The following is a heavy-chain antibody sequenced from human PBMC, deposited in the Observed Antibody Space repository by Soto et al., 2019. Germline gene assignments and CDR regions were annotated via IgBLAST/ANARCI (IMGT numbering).Heavy chain of an antibody. V-gene: IGHV3-74*01. Sequence: PEGSLRLSCAASGFTFSRYWMHWVRQAPGKGLVWVSRIDSYGSATSQVDSVEGRFTISRDNAKNTPYLQMNSLRAEDTAVYYCARGWVEGLSRQPPTDYWGQGTLVTVSS. D-gene: IGHD3-3*01. CDR1: GFTFSRYW. J-gene: IGHJ4*02. CDR2: IDSYGSAT. CDR3: ARGWVEGLSRQPPTDY.